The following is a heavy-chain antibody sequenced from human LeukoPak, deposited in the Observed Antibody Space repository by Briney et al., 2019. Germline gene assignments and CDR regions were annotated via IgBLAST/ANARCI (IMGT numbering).Heavy chain of an antibody. J-gene: IGHJ5*02. CDR2: INRDGSQK. CDR1: GFTFSSYW. CDR3: SGGSNWRFDP. Sequence: GGSLRLSCAASGFTFSSYWMHWVRQAPGKGLEWLGNINRDGSQKFYGDSVRGRFTISRDNAKNSAYLEMNSLRGEDTAIYYCSGGSNWRFDPWGQGTLVTISS. V-gene: IGHV3-7*04. D-gene: IGHD6-13*01.